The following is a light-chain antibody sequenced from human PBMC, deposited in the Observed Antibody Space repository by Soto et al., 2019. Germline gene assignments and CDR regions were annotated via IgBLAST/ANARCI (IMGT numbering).Light chain of an antibody. CDR2: GAS. CDR3: QQRGNWPLT. V-gene: IGKV3-11*01. Sequence: ETVLTQSPATLSLSPGERATLSCRASQSVYSYLAWYQHKPGQAPRLLIYGASNRATGIPARFSGSGYGTDFTLTISSLEPEDFAVYYCQQRGNWPLTFGGGTKVDIK. J-gene: IGKJ4*01. CDR1: QSVYSY.